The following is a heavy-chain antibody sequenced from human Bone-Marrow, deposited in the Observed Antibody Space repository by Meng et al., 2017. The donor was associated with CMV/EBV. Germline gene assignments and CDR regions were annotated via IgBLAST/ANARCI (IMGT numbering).Heavy chain of an antibody. CDR2: IIPILGIA. D-gene: IGHD6-13*01. CDR3: AYLRATGYSSSWPYYYYYYGMDV. J-gene: IGHJ6*02. V-gene: IGHV1-69*02. CDR1: GGTFSSYT. Sequence: SVKVSCKASGGTFSSYTISWVRQAPGQGLEWMGRIIPILGIANYAQKFQGRVTITADKSTSTAYMELSSLRSEDTAVYYCAYLRATGYSSSWPYYYYYYGMDVCGQRTTVTASS.